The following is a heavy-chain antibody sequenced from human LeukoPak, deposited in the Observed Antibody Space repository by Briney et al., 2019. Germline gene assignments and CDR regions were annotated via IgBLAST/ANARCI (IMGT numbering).Heavy chain of an antibody. V-gene: IGHV3-33*01. CDR3: AREGYGDPSWFDS. D-gene: IGHD4-17*01. J-gene: IGHJ5*01. CDR2: IWYDGSNK. Sequence: GGSLRLSCAASGFTFSSYGMHWVRQAPGKGLEWVAVIWYDGSNKYYADSVKGRFTISRDNSKNTLYLQMNSLRAEDTAVYYCAREGYGDPSWFDSWGQGTLVTVSS. CDR1: GFTFSSYG.